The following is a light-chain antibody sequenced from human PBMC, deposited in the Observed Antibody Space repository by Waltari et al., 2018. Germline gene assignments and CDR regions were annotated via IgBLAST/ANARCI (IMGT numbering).Light chain of an antibody. CDR2: EDT. J-gene: IGLJ1*01. V-gene: IGLV2-23*01. Sequence: QSALTQPASVSGSPGQSITISCTGTSTDVGSYNLVSWYQQHPGKGPKLLIYEDTRRPSGVSTRFSGSKSGNTASLTISGLQAEDEADYYCCSYGGVNTPYVFGTGTKVTVL. CDR1: STDVGSYNL. CDR3: CSYGGVNTPYV.